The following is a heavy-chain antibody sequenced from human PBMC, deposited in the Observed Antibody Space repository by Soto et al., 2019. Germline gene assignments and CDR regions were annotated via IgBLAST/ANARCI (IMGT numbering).Heavy chain of an antibody. Sequence: QVQLVESGGGVVQPGRSLRLSCAASGFSFSTYGMRWVRQAPGKGLVGVAVISYNGSNKYYAVSVKGRLTSSRDNSKNTLYLQMNSLRAEDTAVYYCAKGQHCSTTSCYFYYYGMDVWGQGTTVAVSS. CDR1: GFSFSTYG. CDR3: AKGQHCSTTSCYFYYYGMDV. J-gene: IGHJ6*02. D-gene: IGHD2-2*01. CDR2: ISYNGSNK. V-gene: IGHV3-30*18.